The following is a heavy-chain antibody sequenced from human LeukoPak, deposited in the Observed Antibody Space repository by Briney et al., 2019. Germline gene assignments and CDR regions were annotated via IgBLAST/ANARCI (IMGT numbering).Heavy chain of an antibody. CDR2: IKSKTDGETT. Sequence: PGRCLRLSCAASGFTFSNAWMRFVSQAPGKWLEWVVLIKSKTDGETTDYAAPVKGRFTISRDDEINTLYLQVRRLITEDTAVYYCGTFYWYFDLWGRGTVVSV. V-gene: IGHV3-15*01. CDR3: GTFYWYFDL. CDR1: GFTFSNAW. J-gene: IGHJ2*01.